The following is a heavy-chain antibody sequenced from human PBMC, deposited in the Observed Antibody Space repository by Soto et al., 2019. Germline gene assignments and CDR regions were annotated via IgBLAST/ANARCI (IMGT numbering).Heavy chain of an antibody. D-gene: IGHD1-26*01. V-gene: IGHV5-10-1*01. CDR3: TRHVGGWRSDAFDT. Sequence: PGESLKISCKGSGYSFTRYWISWVRQMPGKGLEWMGRIDPSDSYINYSPSFQGHVTISTDKSISTAYLQWSSLKASDTAMYYCTRHVGGWRSDAFDTWGQGTMVTVSS. CDR1: GYSFTRYW. CDR2: IDPSDSYI. J-gene: IGHJ3*02.